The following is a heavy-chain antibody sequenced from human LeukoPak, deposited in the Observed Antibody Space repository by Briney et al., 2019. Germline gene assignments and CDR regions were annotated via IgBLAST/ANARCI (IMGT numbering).Heavy chain of an antibody. CDR3: ARSGYSSGWPDY. CDR1: GYTFTDYY. Sequence: ASVKVSCKASGYTFTDYYMHWVRQAPGQGLEWMGWINPNSGGTNYAQKFQGRVTMIRDTSISTAYMELSRLRSDDTAVYYCARSGYSSGWPDYWGQGTLVTVSS. CDR2: INPNSGGT. V-gene: IGHV1-2*02. J-gene: IGHJ4*02. D-gene: IGHD6-19*01.